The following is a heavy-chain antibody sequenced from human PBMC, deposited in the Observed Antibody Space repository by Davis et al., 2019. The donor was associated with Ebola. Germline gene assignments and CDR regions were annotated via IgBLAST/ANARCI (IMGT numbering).Heavy chain of an antibody. J-gene: IGHJ4*02. D-gene: IGHD6-19*01. CDR3: AKVAEHTSGCLDF. CDR1: GFTFGSYA. CDR2: ISRGSGTT. Sequence: PGGSLRLSCAASGFTFGSYAFSWVRQPPAKGLEWVSTISRGSGTTSYSDSVKGRFTISRDNSKSTLYLQMNSLRADDTAVYYCAKVAEHTSGCLDFWGQGTLVTVSS. V-gene: IGHV3-23*01.